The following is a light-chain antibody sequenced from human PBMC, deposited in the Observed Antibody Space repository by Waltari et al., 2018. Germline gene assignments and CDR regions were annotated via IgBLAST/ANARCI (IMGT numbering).Light chain of an antibody. J-gene: IGLJ7*01. CDR3: GTWDSSLSGAV. V-gene: IGLV1-51*02. CDR2: EAS. Sequence: QSVLTQPPSVSAAPGQRVTISCSGGHSNIGNNYVSWYRQYPGTAPKLLSYEASERPSGVPVRFSGSKSGTSATLDITGLQAGDEADYYCGTWDSSLSGAVFGGGTHLTVL. CDR1: HSNIGNNY.